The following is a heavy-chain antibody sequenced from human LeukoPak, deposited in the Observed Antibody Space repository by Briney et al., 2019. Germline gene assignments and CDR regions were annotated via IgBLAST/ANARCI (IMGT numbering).Heavy chain of an antibody. CDR1: GFALSSYG. CDR2: ISGSGGNT. CDR3: ARDSREVLLWFGEFSP. D-gene: IGHD3-10*01. Sequence: PGGSLRLSCAASGFALSSYGMSWFRQAPGKGLDWVSAISGSGGNTYYVDSVKGRFTISRDNSKNTLYLQMNSLRSDDTAVYYCARDSREVLLWFGEFSPWGQGTLVTVSS. V-gene: IGHV3-23*01. J-gene: IGHJ5*02.